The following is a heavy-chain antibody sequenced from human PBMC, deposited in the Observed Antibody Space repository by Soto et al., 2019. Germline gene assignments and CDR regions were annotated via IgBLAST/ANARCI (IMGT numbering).Heavy chain of an antibody. CDR3: VGNDWYRFDP. V-gene: IGHV4-4*02. CDR1: GGSITSNW. D-gene: IGHD3-9*01. J-gene: IGHJ5*02. CDR2: IYHNGRF. Sequence: SETLSLTCAVSGGSITSNWWSWVRQPPGKGLEWIGEIYHNGRFNYNPSLRSRLTISINKSKNQLSLKLTSVTAAETAVHYCVGNDWYRFDPWGPGTLVTVSS.